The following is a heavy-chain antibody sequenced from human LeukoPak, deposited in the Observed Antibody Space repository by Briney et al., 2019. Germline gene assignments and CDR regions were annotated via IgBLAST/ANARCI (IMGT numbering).Heavy chain of an antibody. Sequence: ASVKVCCKASGYTFTSYDINWVRQATGQGLEWMGWMNPNSGNTGYAQKFQGRVTMTRNTSISTAYMELSSLRSEDTAVYYCASKLKDIVVVPAARAPSKSWSMDVWGQGTTVTVSS. V-gene: IGHV1-8*01. D-gene: IGHD2-2*01. CDR3: ASKLKDIVVVPAARAPSKSWSMDV. CDR2: MNPNSGNT. J-gene: IGHJ6*02. CDR1: GYTFTSYD.